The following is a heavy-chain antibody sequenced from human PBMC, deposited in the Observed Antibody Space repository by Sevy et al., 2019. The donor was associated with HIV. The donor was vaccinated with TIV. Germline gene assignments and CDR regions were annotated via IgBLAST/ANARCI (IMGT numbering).Heavy chain of an antibody. V-gene: IGHV1-18*01. CDR1: GYTFSIYR. D-gene: IGHD2-15*01. Sequence: ASVKVSCKVSGYTFSIYRITWVRQAPGQGLEWMGWISPHTGDTKFAENFQDRVTMSTDTSTATAYMELSGLRSDDTAVYYCARAFCTSGRCYSLAYWGQGTLVTVSS. CDR2: ISPHTGDT. J-gene: IGHJ4*02. CDR3: ARAFCTSGRCYSLAY.